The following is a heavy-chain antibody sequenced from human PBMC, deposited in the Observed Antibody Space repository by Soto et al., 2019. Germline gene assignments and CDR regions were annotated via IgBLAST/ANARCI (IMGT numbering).Heavy chain of an antibody. J-gene: IGHJ6*02. CDR2: IYYSGST. CDR3: ARLAPFPEYSSSSVPHYCYYYYGKDV. Sequence: SETLPLTCTVSGGSISSSSYYWGWIRQPPGKGLEWIGSIYYSGSTYYNQSLKSRVTISVDTSKNQFSLKLSSVTAADTAASYCARLAPFPEYSSSSVPHYCYYYYGKDVWGQGTTVTVSS. V-gene: IGHV4-39*01. CDR1: GGSISSSSYY. D-gene: IGHD6-6*01.